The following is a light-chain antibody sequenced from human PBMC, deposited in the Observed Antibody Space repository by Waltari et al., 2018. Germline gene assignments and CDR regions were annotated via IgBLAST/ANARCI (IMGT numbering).Light chain of an antibody. CDR3: QQYYTTPRT. J-gene: IGKJ1*01. V-gene: IGKV4-1*01. CDR1: QSVLYSSNNNNY. CDR2: WAS. Sequence: DIVMTQSPDSLAVSLGERATINCKASQSVLYSSNNNNYLAWYRQKPGQPPKLLFYWASTRASGVPDRFIGSGSGTDFTLTISSLQAEDVAVYYCQQYYTTPRTFGQGTTVEIK.